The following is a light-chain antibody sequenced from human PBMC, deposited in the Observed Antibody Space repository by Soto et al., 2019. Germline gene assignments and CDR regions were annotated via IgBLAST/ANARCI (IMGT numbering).Light chain of an antibody. J-gene: IGLJ2*01. Sequence: QLVLTQSPSASASLGASVTLTCTLSSGHSSYAIAWHQQQPEKGPRYLMKLNSDGSHSKGDGIPDRFSGSSSGAERYLTISGLQSEDEADYYCQTWGTGIQVFGGGTKVTVL. V-gene: IGLV4-69*01. CDR3: QTWGTGIQV. CDR1: SGHSSYA. CDR2: LNSDGSH.